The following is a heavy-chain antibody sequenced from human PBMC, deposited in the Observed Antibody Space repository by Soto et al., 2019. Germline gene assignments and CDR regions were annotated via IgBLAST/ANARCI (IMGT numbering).Heavy chain of an antibody. CDR3: APNYYDSSGYPNFDY. CDR1: GFTFSSYS. J-gene: IGHJ4*02. Sequence: EVQLVESGGGLVKPGGSLRLSCAASGFTFSSYSMNWVRQAPGKGLEWVSSISSSSSYIYYADSVKGRFTISRDNAKNSLYLQMNSLRAEDTAVYYCAPNYYDSSGYPNFDYWGQGTLVTVSS. V-gene: IGHV3-21*01. D-gene: IGHD3-22*01. CDR2: ISSSSSYI.